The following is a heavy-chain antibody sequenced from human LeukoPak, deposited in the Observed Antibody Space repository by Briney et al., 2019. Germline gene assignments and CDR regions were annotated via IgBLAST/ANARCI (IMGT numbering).Heavy chain of an antibody. Sequence: GASVKVSCKASGYTFTGYYMHWVRQAPGQGLEWMGWINPNSGGTNYAQKFQGRVTMTRDTSISTAYMELSRLRSDDTAVYYCARASYRSNNAFDIWGQGTMVTVSS. J-gene: IGHJ3*02. CDR2: INPNSGGT. CDR1: GYTFTGYY. D-gene: IGHD6-13*01. V-gene: IGHV1-2*02. CDR3: ARASYRSNNAFDI.